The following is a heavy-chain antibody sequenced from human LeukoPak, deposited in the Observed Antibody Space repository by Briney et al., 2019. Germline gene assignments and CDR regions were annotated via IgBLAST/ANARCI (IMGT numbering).Heavy chain of an antibody. CDR2: IYYSGST. CDR3: ARSFYYDSSVPPGY. Sequence: SETLSLTCTVSGGSISSCYWSWIRQPPGKELEWIGYIYYSGSTNYNPPLKSRVTISVDTSKNQFSLKLSSVTAADTAVYYCARSFYYDSSVPPGYWGQGTLVTVSS. V-gene: IGHV4-59*08. J-gene: IGHJ4*02. CDR1: GGSISSCY. D-gene: IGHD3-22*01.